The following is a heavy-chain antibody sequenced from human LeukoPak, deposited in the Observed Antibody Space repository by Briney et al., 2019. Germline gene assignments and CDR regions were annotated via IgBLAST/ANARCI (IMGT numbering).Heavy chain of an antibody. V-gene: IGHV3-21*01. Sequence: GGSLRLSCAASGFTFSSYSMNWVRQAPGKGLEWVSSISSSSSYIYYADSMKGRFTISRGNAKNSLYLQMNSLTAEDTAVYFCVRDRFRMDVWGKGTTVIVSS. D-gene: IGHD3-10*01. CDR3: VRDRFRMDV. CDR2: ISSSSSYI. J-gene: IGHJ6*03. CDR1: GFTFSSYS.